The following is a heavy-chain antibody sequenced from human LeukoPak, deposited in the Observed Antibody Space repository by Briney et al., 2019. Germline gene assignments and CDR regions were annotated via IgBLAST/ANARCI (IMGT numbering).Heavy chain of an antibody. J-gene: IGHJ6*03. CDR3: AKTGSGWYEFYMHV. CDR1: GWTFNRYA. D-gene: IGHD6-19*01. Sequence: GGSLRLSCVASGWTFNRYAMHWVRQAPGKGLEWVALISYDGVRTFYSDSVRGRFTNSRDNSQDTLYLEMRSLKVDDTATYYCAKTGSGWYEFYMHVWGKGTTVTVSS. CDR2: ISYDGVRT. V-gene: IGHV3-30-3*01.